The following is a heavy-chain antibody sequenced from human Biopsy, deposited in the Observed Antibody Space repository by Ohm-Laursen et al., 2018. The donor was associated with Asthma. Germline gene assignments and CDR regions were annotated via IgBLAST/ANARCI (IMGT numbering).Heavy chain of an antibody. D-gene: IGHD2-21*02. Sequence: SETLSLTCTVSGVSTSSDYWSWIRQPPGKGLEWIGHIYYSGSTNYQPSLKSRVTISVDTSKNQFSLKLRSVTAADAAVYYCARGISRVTGLFDHFDSWGQGTLVTVSS. CDR2: IYYSGST. CDR3: ARGISRVTGLFDHFDS. J-gene: IGHJ4*02. V-gene: IGHV4-59*01. CDR1: GVSTSSDY.